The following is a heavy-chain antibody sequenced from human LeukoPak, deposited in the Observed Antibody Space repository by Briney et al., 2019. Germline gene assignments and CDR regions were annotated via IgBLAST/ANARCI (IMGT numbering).Heavy chain of an antibody. CDR1: GGTFSSYA. CDR2: IIPILGIA. V-gene: IGHV1-69*04. D-gene: IGHD4-17*01. Sequence: RGASVKVSCKAPGGTFSSYAISWVRQAPGQGLEWMGRIIPILGIANYAQKFQGRVTITADKSTSTAYMELSSLRSEDTAVYYCVREPYYGDYRPNFDYWGQGTLVTVSS. CDR3: VREPYYGDYRPNFDY. J-gene: IGHJ4*02.